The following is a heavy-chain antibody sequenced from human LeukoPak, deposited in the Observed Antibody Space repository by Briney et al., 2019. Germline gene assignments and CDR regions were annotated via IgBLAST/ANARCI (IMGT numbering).Heavy chain of an antibody. J-gene: IGHJ3*02. CDR1: GFTFSSYA. CDR2: ISYDGSNK. D-gene: IGHD5-18*01. Sequence: GGSLRLSCAASGFTFSSYAMHRVRQAPGKGLEWVAVISYDGSNKYYADSVKGRFTISRDNSKNTLYLQMNSLRAEDTAVYYCARIYSYGLDAFDIWGQGTMVTVSS. CDR3: ARIYSYGLDAFDI. V-gene: IGHV3-30-3*01.